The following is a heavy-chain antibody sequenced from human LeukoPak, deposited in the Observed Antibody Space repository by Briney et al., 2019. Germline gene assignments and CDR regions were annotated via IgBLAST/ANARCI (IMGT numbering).Heavy chain of an antibody. CDR2: IREDESEK. V-gene: IGHV3-7*01. D-gene: IGHD3-10*02. Sequence: AGGSLRLSCAASGFTFNTYCMGWVRQAPGKGLEWVATIREDESEKFYVDSVKGRFTISRDNAKNSLYLQMNSLRAEDTAVYYCAELGITMIGGVWGKGTTVTISS. CDR3: AELGITMIGGV. J-gene: IGHJ6*04. CDR1: GFTFNTYC.